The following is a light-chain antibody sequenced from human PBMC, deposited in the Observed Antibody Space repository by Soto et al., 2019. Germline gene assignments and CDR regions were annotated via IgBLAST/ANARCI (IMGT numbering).Light chain of an antibody. CDR2: DAF. CDR3: CAYAGSNTYA. V-gene: IGLV2-23*01. Sequence: QSALSQPASVSGSPGQSIAISCTGTSSDVGSYNLVSWYQQHPGKAPKLMIYDAFRRPSGVSDRFSGSRSGNTASLTISGLQSEDEADYYCCAYAGSNTYAFGTGTKVTVL. J-gene: IGLJ1*01. CDR1: SSDVGSYNL.